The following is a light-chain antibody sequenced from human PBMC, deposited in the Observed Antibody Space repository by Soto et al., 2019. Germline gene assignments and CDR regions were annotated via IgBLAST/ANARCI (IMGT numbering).Light chain of an antibody. V-gene: IGLV2-14*01. Sequence: QSALTQPASVSGSPGQSITISCTGTSSDVGGYNYVSWYQQHPGKAPKLMIYDVSNRPSGVSNRFSGSESGNTASLTISGLQPEDEADYYCSSYTSSSTLYVVFGGGTKVTVL. CDR2: DVS. CDR1: SSDVGGYNY. CDR3: SSYTSSSTLYVV. J-gene: IGLJ2*01.